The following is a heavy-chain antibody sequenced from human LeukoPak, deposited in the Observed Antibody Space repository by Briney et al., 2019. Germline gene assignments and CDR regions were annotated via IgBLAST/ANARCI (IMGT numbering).Heavy chain of an antibody. Sequence: GRSLRLSCAASGFTFSSYAMHWVRQAPGKGLEWVAVISYDGSNKYYADSVKGRFTISRDNSKNTLYLQMNSLRAEDTAVYYCAKDRSWGATDYWGQGTLVTVSS. V-gene: IGHV3-30-3*01. CDR2: ISYDGSNK. CDR1: GFTFSSYA. J-gene: IGHJ4*02. D-gene: IGHD7-27*01. CDR3: AKDRSWGATDY.